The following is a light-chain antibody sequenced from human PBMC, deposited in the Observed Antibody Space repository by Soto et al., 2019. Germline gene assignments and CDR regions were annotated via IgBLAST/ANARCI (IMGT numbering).Light chain of an antibody. CDR3: QQYNNWPPWT. J-gene: IGKJ1*01. CDR2: GAS. CDR1: QSVSSN. V-gene: IGKV3-15*01. Sequence: EMVMTQSPATLSVSPGERVTLSCRASQSVSSNLAWYQQKPGQAPRLLIYGASTRATGIPARFSGSGSGTEFTLTISSLQSEDFAVYYCQQYNNWPPWTFGQGTKV.